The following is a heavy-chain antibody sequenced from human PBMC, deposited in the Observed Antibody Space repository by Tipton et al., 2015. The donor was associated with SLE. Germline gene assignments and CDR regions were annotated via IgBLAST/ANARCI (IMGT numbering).Heavy chain of an antibody. Sequence: QLVQSGPEVKKPGASGKVSCKASGYTFTSYDINWVRQATGQGLEWMGWMNPNSGNTGYAQKFQGRVTMTRNTSISTAYMELSSLRSEDTAVYYCARGGKDIVVVPAAIWGQGTLVTVSS. V-gene: IGHV1-8*01. CDR1: GYTFTSYD. J-gene: IGHJ4*02. CDR2: MNPNSGNT. CDR3: ARGGKDIVVVPAAI. D-gene: IGHD2-2*01.